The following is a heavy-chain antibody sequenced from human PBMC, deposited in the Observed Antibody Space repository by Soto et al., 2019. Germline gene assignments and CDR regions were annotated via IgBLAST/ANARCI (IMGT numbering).Heavy chain of an antibody. CDR2: IIPIFGTA. V-gene: IGHV1-69*13. CDR3: AGSYYDILTGYYSYYGMDV. Sequence: SVKVSCKASGGTFSSYAISWVRQAPGQGLEWMGGIIPIFGTANYAQKFQGRVTITADESTSTAYMELSSLRSEDTAVYYCAGSYYDILTGYYSYYGMDVWGQGTTVTAP. D-gene: IGHD3-9*01. J-gene: IGHJ6*02. CDR1: GGTFSSYA.